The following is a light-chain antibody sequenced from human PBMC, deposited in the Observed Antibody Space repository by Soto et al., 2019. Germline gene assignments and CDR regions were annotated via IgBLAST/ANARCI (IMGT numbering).Light chain of an antibody. CDR1: SSDVGSYNL. CDR3: CSYAGSSTLV. V-gene: IGLV2-23*01. J-gene: IGLJ1*01. CDR2: DGS. Sequence: QSALTQPASVSGSPGQSITISCTGTSSDVGSYNLVSWYQQHPDKAPKLMIFDGSLRPSGVSNRFSGSKFGNTASLTISGLQAEDEADYYCCSYAGSSTLVFVTGTKLTVL.